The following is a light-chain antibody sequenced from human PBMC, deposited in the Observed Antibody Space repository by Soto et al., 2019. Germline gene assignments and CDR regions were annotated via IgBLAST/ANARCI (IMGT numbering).Light chain of an antibody. CDR1: HSINSY. V-gene: IGKV1-39*01. J-gene: IGKJ5*01. CDR3: QQSYSTPPIT. Sequence: IQLTQSPSSLSASVVDRVTITCRASHSINSYLNWYQQKPGKAPKLLIYAASSLQSGVPSRFSGSGSGTDFTLTIRSLQPEDFATYYCQQSYSTPPITFGQGTRREIK. CDR2: AAS.